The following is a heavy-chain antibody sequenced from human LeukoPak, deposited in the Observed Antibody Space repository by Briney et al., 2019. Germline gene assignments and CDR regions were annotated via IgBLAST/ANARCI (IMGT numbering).Heavy chain of an antibody. D-gene: IGHD6-19*01. V-gene: IGHV3-7*01. CDR3: ARALRAVAFDY. Sequence: GGSLRLSCAASGFRFSDYWMNWIRQAPGKGLEWVANTNQDGSQKYYVDSVKGRFTISRDNAKNSLYLQMNSLRAEDTAVYYCARALRAVAFDYWSQGTLVTVSS. CDR1: GFRFSDYW. J-gene: IGHJ4*02. CDR2: TNQDGSQK.